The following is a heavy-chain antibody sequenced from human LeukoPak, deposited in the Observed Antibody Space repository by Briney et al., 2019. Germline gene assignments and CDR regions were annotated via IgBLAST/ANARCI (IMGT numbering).Heavy chain of an antibody. D-gene: IGHD6-13*01. Sequence: SETLSLTCTVSGGSISSSSYYWGWIRQPPGKGLEWIGSIYYSGSTYYNSSLKSRVTISVDTSKNQFSLKLSSVTAADTAVYYCARLGGDSSSHDYWGQGTLVTVSS. J-gene: IGHJ4*02. CDR3: ARLGGDSSSHDY. V-gene: IGHV4-39*01. CDR1: GGSISSSSYY. CDR2: IYYSGST.